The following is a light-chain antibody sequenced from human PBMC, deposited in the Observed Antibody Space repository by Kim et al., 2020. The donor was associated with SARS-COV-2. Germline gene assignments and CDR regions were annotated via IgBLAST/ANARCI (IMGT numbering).Light chain of an antibody. J-gene: IGKJ4*01. CDR1: RSVNAY. V-gene: IGKV3-11*01. CDR3: EQRSSGGLA. Sequence: LAAGERAALSGRADRSVNAYLGWYQQERGEAPGLRIDDACHRAAGIPARVSGSGSGTDFTLTISSLESEDFAVYCCEQRSSGGLAFGGGARVDIK. CDR2: DAC.